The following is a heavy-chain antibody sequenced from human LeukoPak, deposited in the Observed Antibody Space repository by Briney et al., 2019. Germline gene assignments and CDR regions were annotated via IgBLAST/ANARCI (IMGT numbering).Heavy chain of an antibody. CDR3: ARQYSTYYFDY. D-gene: IGHD2-15*01. Sequence: PSETLSLTCTVSGGSISSGSYYWSWIRQPAGKGLEWIGRIYTSGSTNYNPSLKSRVTISVDTSKNQFSLKLSSVTAADTAVYYCARQYSTYYFDYWGQGTLVTVSS. V-gene: IGHV4-61*02. CDR1: GGSISSGSYY. J-gene: IGHJ4*02. CDR2: IYTSGST.